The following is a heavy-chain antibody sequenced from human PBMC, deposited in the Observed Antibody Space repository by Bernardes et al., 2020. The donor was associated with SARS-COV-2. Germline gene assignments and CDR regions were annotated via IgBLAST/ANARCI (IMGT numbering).Heavy chain of an antibody. D-gene: IGHD3-22*01. CDR2: ISYDGSNK. CDR3: AKDPRPTLGLYYYDSSGYFDWYFDL. V-gene: IGHV3-30*18. CDR1: GFTFSSYG. Sequence: GGSLRLSCAASGFTFSSYGMHWVRQAPGKGLEWVAVISYDGSNKYYADSVKGRFTISRDNSKNTLYLQMNSLRAEDTAVYYCAKDPRPTLGLYYYDSSGYFDWYFDLWGRGTLVTVSS. J-gene: IGHJ2*01.